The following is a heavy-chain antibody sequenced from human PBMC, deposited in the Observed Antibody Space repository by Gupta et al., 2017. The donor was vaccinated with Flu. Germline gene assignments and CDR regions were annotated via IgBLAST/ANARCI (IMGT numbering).Heavy chain of an antibody. D-gene: IGHD2-15*01. CDR3: AREGETWYEKIDY. J-gene: IGHJ4*02. CDR1: GFTFSNFW. Sequence: EVQLVESGGGLVRPGGSLRLSCAASGFTFSNFWMSWVRQAPGKGLQWVANINQDGSEQYSVDSVKGRFTISRDNAKNSLYLQMDSLTAEDKGVYYCAREGETWYEKIDYWGQGILVIVSS. V-gene: IGHV3-7*01. CDR2: INQDGSEQ.